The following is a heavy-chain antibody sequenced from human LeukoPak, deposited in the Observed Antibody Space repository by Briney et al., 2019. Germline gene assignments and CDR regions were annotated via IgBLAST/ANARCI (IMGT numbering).Heavy chain of an antibody. CDR2: INHSGST. J-gene: IGHJ4*02. CDR3: ARDKLQWEPFDY. V-gene: IGHV4-34*01. Sequence: PSETLSLTCAVYGGSFSGYYWSWIRQPPGKGLEWIGEINHSGSTNYNPSLKSRVTISVDTSKNQFSLKLSSVTAADTAVYYCARDKLQWEPFDYRGQGTLVTVSS. D-gene: IGHD1-26*01. CDR1: GGSFSGYY.